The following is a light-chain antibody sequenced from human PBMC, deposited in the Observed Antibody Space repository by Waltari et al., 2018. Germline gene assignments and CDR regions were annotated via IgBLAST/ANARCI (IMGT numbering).Light chain of an antibody. CDR3: QQYHTYPWT. J-gene: IGKJ1*01. Sequence: DIQMTQSPSTLSASVGDRVTVTCRASQNIGNRLAWYQHTTGKDPNLLIYEASSLEGGAPSRVSGSGSGTGFTLTISSLQPDDFATYYCQQYHTYPWTFGQGTTVEVK. CDR2: EAS. CDR1: QNIGNR. V-gene: IGKV1-5*03.